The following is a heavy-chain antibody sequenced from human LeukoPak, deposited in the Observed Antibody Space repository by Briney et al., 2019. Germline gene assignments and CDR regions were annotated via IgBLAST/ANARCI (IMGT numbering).Heavy chain of an antibody. J-gene: IGHJ3*02. CDR3: AKDLWGQWLDKGGPYDAFDI. CDR1: GFTSSSYG. CDR2: IRYDGSNK. Sequence: GGSLRLSCAASGFTSSSYGMHWVRQAPGKGLEWVAFIRYDGSNKYYADSVKGRFTISRDNSKNTLYLQMNSLRAEDTAVYYCAKDLWGQWLDKGGPYDAFDIWGQGTMVTVSS. V-gene: IGHV3-30*02. D-gene: IGHD6-19*01.